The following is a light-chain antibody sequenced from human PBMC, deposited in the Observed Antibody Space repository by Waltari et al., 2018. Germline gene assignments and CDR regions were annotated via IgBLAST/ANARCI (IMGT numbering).Light chain of an antibody. Sequence: DIVMTQSPDSLAVSLGERATINCKSSQSIFYNSNNKTYLAWYQQKPGQPPKLLIYWASTRESGVPDRFSDSKSGTSASLAITGIQADDEADYYCQSYDSSLSGSVFGGGT. CDR1: QSIFYNSNNKTY. CDR3: QSYDSSLSGSV. CDR2: WAS. J-gene: IGKJ4*01. V-gene: IGKV4-1*01.